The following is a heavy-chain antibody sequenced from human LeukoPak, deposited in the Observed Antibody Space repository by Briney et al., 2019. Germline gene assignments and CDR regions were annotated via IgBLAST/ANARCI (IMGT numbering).Heavy chain of an antibody. Sequence: SETLSLTCTVSGGSISSYYWSWIRQPPGKGLEWIGYIYYSGSTNYNPSLKSRVTISVDTSKNQFSLKLSSVTAADTAVYYCARAPIAAALRFFDYWGQGTLVTVSS. J-gene: IGHJ4*02. CDR1: GGSISSYY. D-gene: IGHD6-13*01. V-gene: IGHV4-59*01. CDR2: IYYSGST. CDR3: ARAPIAAALRFFDY.